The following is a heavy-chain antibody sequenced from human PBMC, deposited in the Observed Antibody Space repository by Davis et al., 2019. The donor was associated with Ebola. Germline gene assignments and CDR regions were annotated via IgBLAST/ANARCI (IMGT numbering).Heavy chain of an antibody. V-gene: IGHV3-49*04. D-gene: IGHD2-8*02. CDR1: GFTFSSYG. CDR3: TRFPDRYCTGGVCYSTTSSWPFDY. J-gene: IGHJ4*02. Sequence: GESLKISCAASGFTFSSYGMHWVRQAPGKGLEWVGFIRSKAYGGTTEYAPSVKGRFTISRDDSKSIAYLQMNSLKTEDTAVYYCTRFPDRYCTGGVCYSTTSSWPFDYWGQGTLVTVSS. CDR2: IRSKAYGGTT.